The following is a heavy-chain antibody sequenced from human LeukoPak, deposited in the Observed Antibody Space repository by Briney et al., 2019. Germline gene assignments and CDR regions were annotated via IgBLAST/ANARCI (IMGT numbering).Heavy chain of an antibody. CDR1: GFTVSSNY. CDR2: IYSGGST. V-gene: IGHV3-53*01. J-gene: IGHJ5*02. D-gene: IGHD3-3*01. CDR3: AWVTYYDFWSGYRFDP. Sequence: GGSLRLSCAASGFTVSSNYMSWVRQAPGKGLEWVSVIYSGGSTYYADSVKGRFTISRDNSKNTLYLQMNSLRAEDTAVYYCAWVTYYDFWSGYRFDPWGQGTLVTVSS.